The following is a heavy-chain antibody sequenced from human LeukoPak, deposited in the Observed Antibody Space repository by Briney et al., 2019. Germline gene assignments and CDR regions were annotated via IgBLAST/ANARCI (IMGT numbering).Heavy chain of an antibody. D-gene: IGHD3-10*01. CDR1: GYSISSGYY. CDR2: IYHSGST. V-gene: IGHV4-38-2*02. CDR3: ARDHPIYGSGSYTDGDLDY. J-gene: IGHJ4*02. Sequence: NPSETLSLTCTVSGYSISSGYYCGWIRQPPGKGLEWIGSIYHSGSTYYNPSLKSRVAISVDTSKDQFSLKLSSVTAADTAVYYCARDHPIYGSGSYTDGDLDYWGQGTLVTVSS.